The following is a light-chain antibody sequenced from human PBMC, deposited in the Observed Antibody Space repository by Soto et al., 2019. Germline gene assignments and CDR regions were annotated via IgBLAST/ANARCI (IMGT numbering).Light chain of an antibody. CDR3: GTWDSSLSAYV. CDR2: DNN. Sequence: QSVLTQPPSVSAAPGQKVTISCSGNSSIIGNNYVSWYQQLPGTAPKLLIYDNNKRPSGIPDRFSGSKSGTSATLGITGLQTGDEADYYCGTWDSSLSAYVFGTGIKVTVL. CDR1: SSIIGNNY. V-gene: IGLV1-51*01. J-gene: IGLJ1*01.